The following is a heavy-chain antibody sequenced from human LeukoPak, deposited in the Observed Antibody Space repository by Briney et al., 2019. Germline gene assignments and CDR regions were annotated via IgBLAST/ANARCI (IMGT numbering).Heavy chain of an antibody. Sequence: PSETLSLTCTVSGGSTSSYYWSWIRQPPGKGLEWIGYIYYSGSTNYNPSLKSRVTISVDTSKNQFSLKLSSVTAADTAVYYCARRGYSYAHDYWGQGTLVTVSS. D-gene: IGHD5-18*01. CDR1: GGSTSSYY. CDR2: IYYSGST. V-gene: IGHV4-59*08. CDR3: ARRGYSYAHDY. J-gene: IGHJ4*02.